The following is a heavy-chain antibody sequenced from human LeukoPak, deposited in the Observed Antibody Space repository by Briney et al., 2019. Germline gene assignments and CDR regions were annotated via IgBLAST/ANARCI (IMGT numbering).Heavy chain of an antibody. CDR2: MNPNSGNT. CDR1: GYTFNNND. Sequence: ASVKVSCKASGYTFNNNDINWVRQATGQGLEWMGWMNPNSGNTGYAQKFQGRVTITRNTSISTAYMELSSLRSEDTAVYYCARGLNNWNFPYFDYWGQGTLVTVSS. J-gene: IGHJ4*02. CDR3: ARGLNNWNFPYFDY. V-gene: IGHV1-8*01. D-gene: IGHD1-7*01.